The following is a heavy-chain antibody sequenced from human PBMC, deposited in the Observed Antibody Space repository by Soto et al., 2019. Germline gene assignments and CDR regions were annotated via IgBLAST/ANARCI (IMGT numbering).Heavy chain of an antibody. D-gene: IGHD2-15*01. Sequence: EVQLLESGGGLVQPGGSLRLSCVASGFTFSTYAMSWVRQAPREGLKWVSTISGSGGTTYYADSVKGRFTISRDNSKNTLYLQVNSLRAEDSAKYYCARYCSPTSCTIRHGMDVWGQGTTVTVSS. CDR2: ISGSGGTT. CDR3: ARYCSPTSCTIRHGMDV. CDR1: GFTFSTYA. V-gene: IGHV3-23*01. J-gene: IGHJ6*02.